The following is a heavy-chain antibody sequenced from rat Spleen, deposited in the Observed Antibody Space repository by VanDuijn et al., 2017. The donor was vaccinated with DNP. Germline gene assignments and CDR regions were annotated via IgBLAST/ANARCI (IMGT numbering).Heavy chain of an antibody. CDR1: GYTFTSYY. V-gene: IGHV1-43*01. J-gene: IGHJ2*01. Sequence: QVQLQQSGAELAKPGSSVKISCKASGYTFTSYYINWIKQTTGQGLEYIGYINTGSGGTNYNEKFKGKATLTVDKSSSTAFMHLRSLTPDDSAVYYCARGGYYSFDYWGQGVKVTVSS. D-gene: IGHD1-4*01. CDR3: ARGGYYSFDY. CDR2: INTGSGGT.